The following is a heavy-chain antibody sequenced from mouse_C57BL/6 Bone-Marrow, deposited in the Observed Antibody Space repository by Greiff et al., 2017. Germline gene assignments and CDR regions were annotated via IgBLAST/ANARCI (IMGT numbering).Heavy chain of an antibody. CDR3: TTHGSPDY. V-gene: IGHV14-4*01. J-gene: IGHJ2*01. CDR2: IDPENGDT. Sequence: EVMLVESGAELVRPGASVKLSCTASGFNIKDDYMHWVKQRPEQGLEWIGWIDPENGDTEYASKFQGKATITADTSSNTAYLQLSSLTSEDTAVYYCTTHGSPDYWGQGTTLTVSS. D-gene: IGHD1-1*01. CDR1: GFNIKDDY.